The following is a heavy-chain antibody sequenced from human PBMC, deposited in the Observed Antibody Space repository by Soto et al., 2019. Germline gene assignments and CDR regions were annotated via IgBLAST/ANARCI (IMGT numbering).Heavy chain of an antibody. CDR1: GESISSSSYY. V-gene: IGHV4-39*01. J-gene: IGHJ4*02. D-gene: IGHD2-21*02. CDR2: IYYSGRT. CDR3: ARQRTTVVTQAYFDH. Sequence: SETLSLTCIVSGESISSSSYYWGWIRQPPGKVLEWIGSIYYSGRTYYNPSFKSRVTISIDTSKTQFSLKLSSVTATDTAVYYCARQRTTVVTQAYFDHWGQGALVTVSS.